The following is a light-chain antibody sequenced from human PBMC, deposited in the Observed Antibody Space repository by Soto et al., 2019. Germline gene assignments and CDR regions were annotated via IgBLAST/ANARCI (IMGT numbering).Light chain of an antibody. Sequence: EIVMTQSPATLSVSPGERATLSCRASQSVSSEAWYQQKPGQPPKLLIYAASTRATGMPARFSGSGSGTEVTLTISSVQSEDCAVYFGQQYDTWPHTFGQGTKLEIK. CDR3: QQYDTWPHT. CDR1: QSVSSE. CDR2: AAS. J-gene: IGKJ2*01. V-gene: IGKV3D-15*01.